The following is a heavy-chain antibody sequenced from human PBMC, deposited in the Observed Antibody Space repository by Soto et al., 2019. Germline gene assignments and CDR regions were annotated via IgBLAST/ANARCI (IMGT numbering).Heavy chain of an antibody. CDR1: GFTFSSYW. D-gene: IGHD3-16*02. CDR3: ASFVPSEPYDYVWGSYPLPEYFDY. CDR2: IKQDGSEK. Sequence: EVQLVESGGGLVQPGGSLRLSCAASGFTFSSYWMSWVRQAPGKGLEWVANIKQDGSEKYYVDSVKGRFTISRDNAKNSLYLQMNSLRAEDTAVYYCASFVPSEPYDYVWGSYPLPEYFDYWGQGTLVTVSS. V-gene: IGHV3-7*01. J-gene: IGHJ4*02.